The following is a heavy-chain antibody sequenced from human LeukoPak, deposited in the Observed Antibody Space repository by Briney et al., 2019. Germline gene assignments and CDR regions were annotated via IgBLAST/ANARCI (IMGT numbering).Heavy chain of an antibody. Sequence: PGRSLRLSCAASGFTFADSAMHWVRQAPGKGLEWVSGISWNSDTIDYADSVKGRFTISRDNAKNSLYLQMSSLRAEDTALYYCAKDIRWELLWAFDIWGQGTMVTVSS. J-gene: IGHJ3*02. CDR1: GFTFADSA. D-gene: IGHD1-26*01. V-gene: IGHV3-9*01. CDR2: ISWNSDTI. CDR3: AKDIRWELLWAFDI.